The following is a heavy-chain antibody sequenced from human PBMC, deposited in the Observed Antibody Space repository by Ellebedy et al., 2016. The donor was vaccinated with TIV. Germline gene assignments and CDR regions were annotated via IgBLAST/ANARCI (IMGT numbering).Heavy chain of an antibody. CDR1: GFTFSSYA. J-gene: IGHJ4*02. Sequence: GESLKISCPASGFTFSSYAARWVRQAPGTGLAWDAGLNANGVIIAYADSVNGRYTISRDNSKNTLYLQMNSLRPEDTAVYYCASSRYHYYVGNTIFAYWGQGTLVTVSS. CDR3: ASSRYHYYVGNTIFAY. D-gene: IGHD3-10*02. V-gene: IGHV3-23*01. CDR2: LNANGVII.